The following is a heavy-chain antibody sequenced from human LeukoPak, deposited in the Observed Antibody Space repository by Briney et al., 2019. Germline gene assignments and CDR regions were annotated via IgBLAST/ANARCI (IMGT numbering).Heavy chain of an antibody. J-gene: IGHJ6*03. CDR2: ISSSSSYI. Sequence: GGSLRLSCAASGFTFSSYSMNWVRQAPGKGLEWVSSISSSSSYIYYADPVKGRFTISRDNAKNSLYLQMSSLRAEDTAVYYCTRVEETATTAAIIRKYSYYYYYMDVWGKGNTVTVSS. V-gene: IGHV3-21*01. CDR3: TRVEETATTAAIIRKYSYYYYYMDV. CDR1: GFTFSSYS. D-gene: IGHD4-11*01.